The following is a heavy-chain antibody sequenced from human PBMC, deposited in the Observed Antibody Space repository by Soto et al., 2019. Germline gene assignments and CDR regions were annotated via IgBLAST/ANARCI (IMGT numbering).Heavy chain of an antibody. CDR2: INHSGRV. Sequence: PSEPLSLTCAVYGGSFSGHSWTRIRQSPGKGLEWIGDINHSGRVNYSPSLKSRVTISLDTSKNQFSLTLSAVTAADTAMYYCSTRAYDTNGYYRFDPWGQGTLVTVS. CDR3: STRAYDTNGYYRFDP. D-gene: IGHD3-22*01. V-gene: IGHV4-34*01. CDR1: GGSFSGHS. J-gene: IGHJ5*01.